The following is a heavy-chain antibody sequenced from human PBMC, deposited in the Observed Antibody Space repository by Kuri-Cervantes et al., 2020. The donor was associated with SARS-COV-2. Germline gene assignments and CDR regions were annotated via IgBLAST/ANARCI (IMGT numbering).Heavy chain of an antibody. V-gene: IGHV3-48*01. J-gene: IGHJ6*03. CDR3: AKDPVYYYYYMDV. CDR2: ISSSSSTI. CDR1: GFTFDDYA. Sequence: GGSLRLSCAASGFTFDDYAVHWVRQAPGKGLEWVSYISSSSSTIYYAGSVKGRFTISRDNAKNSLYLQMNSLRAEDTAVYYCAKDPVYYYYYMDVWGKGTTVTVSS.